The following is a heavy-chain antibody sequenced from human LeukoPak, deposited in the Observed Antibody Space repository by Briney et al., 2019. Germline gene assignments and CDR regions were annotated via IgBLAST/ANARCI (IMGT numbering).Heavy chain of an antibody. J-gene: IGHJ3*02. CDR3: ARLRGIDAFDI. CDR1: GDSFSSVTDY. D-gene: IGHD3-10*01. CDR2: IYYSGST. V-gene: IGHV4-61*01. Sequence: SETLSLTCTVSGDSFSSVTDYWAWIRQPPGKGLEWIGYIYYSGSTNYNPSLKSRVTISVDTSKNQFSLKLSSVTAADTAVYYCARLRGIDAFDIWGQGTMVTVSS.